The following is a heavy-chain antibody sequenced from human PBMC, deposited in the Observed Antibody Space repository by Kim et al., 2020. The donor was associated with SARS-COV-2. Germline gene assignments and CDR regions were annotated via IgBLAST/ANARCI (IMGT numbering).Heavy chain of an antibody. Sequence: QTFKGRVTVTADESKSTAYMELSSLRSEDTAVYYCARTGGSRRPYSFDYWGQGTLVTVSS. D-gene: IGHD6-13*01. V-gene: IGHV1-69*01. CDR3: ARTGGSRRPYSFDY. J-gene: IGHJ4*02.